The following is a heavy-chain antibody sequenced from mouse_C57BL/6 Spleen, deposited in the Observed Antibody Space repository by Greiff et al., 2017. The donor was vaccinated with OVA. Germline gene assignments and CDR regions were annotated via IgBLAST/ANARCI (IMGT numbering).Heavy chain of an antibody. D-gene: IGHD2-5*01. CDR2: ISYDGSN. CDR1: GYSITSGYY. CDR3: ARETTLYYSNYSAWFAY. J-gene: IGHJ3*01. Sequence: EVKLQESGPGLVKPSQSLSLTCSVTGYSITSGYYWNWIRQFPGNKLEWMGYISYDGSNNYNPSLKNRIPITRDTSKNQFFLKLNSVTTEDTATYYCARETTLYYSNYSAWFAYWGQGTLVTVSA. V-gene: IGHV3-6*01.